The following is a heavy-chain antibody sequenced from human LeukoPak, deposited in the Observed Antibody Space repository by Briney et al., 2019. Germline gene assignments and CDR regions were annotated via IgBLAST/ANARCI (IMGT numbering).Heavy chain of an antibody. J-gene: IGHJ4*02. Sequence: GGSLRLSCAASGFTLTNYDMNWVRQAPGKGLEWVSTLSGNGATYYADSVKGRFTISRDNSKNTLYLQMNSLRAEDTAVYYCAKQGDPYSSSRYPGGDWGQGTLVTVSS. CDR2: LSGNGAT. V-gene: IGHV3-23*01. CDR1: GFTLTNYD. D-gene: IGHD6-13*01. CDR3: AKQGDPYSSSRYPGGD.